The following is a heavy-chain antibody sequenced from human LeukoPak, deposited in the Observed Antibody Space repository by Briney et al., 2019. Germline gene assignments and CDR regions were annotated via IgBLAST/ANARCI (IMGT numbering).Heavy chain of an antibody. Sequence: GGSLRLSCAASGFTFSSYGMHWVRQAPGKGLEWVAVIWYDGSNKYYADSVKGRFTISRDNSKNTLYLQMNSLRAEGTAVYYCAKGLEPTEIYYDFDYWGQGTLVTVSS. J-gene: IGHJ4*02. D-gene: IGHD3-3*01. V-gene: IGHV3-33*06. CDR3: AKGLEPTEIYYDFDY. CDR2: IWYDGSNK. CDR1: GFTFSSYG.